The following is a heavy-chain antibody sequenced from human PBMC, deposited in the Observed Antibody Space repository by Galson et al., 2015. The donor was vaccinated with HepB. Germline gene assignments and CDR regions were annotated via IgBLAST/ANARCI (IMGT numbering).Heavy chain of an antibody. Sequence: GRFTISRDNAKNSLYLQMNSLRAEDTAVYYCARVESYYRSFDYWGQGTLVTVSS. V-gene: IGHV3-11*06. J-gene: IGHJ4*02. CDR3: ARVESYYRSFDY. D-gene: IGHD1-26*01.